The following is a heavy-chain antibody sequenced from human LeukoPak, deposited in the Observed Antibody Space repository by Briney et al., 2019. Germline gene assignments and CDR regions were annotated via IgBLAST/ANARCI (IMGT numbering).Heavy chain of an antibody. Sequence: SETLSLTCTVSGGSISSSSYYWGWIRQPPGRGREWIGSIYYSGSTYYNPSLKSRVTISVDTSKNQFSLKLSSVTAADTAVYYCAREDSGRGSDPWGQGTLVTVSS. CDR3: AREDSGRGSDP. CDR2: IYYSGST. D-gene: IGHD2-15*01. CDR1: GGSISSSSYY. J-gene: IGHJ5*02. V-gene: IGHV4-39*07.